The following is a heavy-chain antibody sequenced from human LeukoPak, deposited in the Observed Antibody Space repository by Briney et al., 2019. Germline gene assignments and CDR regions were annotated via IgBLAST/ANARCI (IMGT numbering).Heavy chain of an antibody. CDR1: GFTLNDYW. CDR2: INGDGTNT. D-gene: IGHD1-26*01. CDR3: VRQDSGSYLGGY. V-gene: IGHV3-74*01. J-gene: IGHJ4*02. Sequence: GGSLRLSCAAFGFTLNDYWMHWVRQVPGTGPVWVSYINGDGTNTDYADSVKGRFTIFRDNAKKTLYLQMNSLRAEDTAVYYCVRQDSGSYLGGYWGQGTLVTVSS.